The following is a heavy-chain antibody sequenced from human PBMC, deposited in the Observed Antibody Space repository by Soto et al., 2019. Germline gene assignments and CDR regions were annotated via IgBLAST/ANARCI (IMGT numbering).Heavy chain of an antibody. Sequence: SETLSLTCTVSGGSISSYYWSWIRQPPGKGLEWIGYIYYSGSTNYNPSLKSRVTISVDTSKNQFSLKLSSVTAADTAVYYCATGYYYYYMDVWGKGTTVTVSS. J-gene: IGHJ6*03. CDR2: IYYSGST. CDR3: ATGYYYYYMDV. CDR1: GGSISSYY. V-gene: IGHV4-59*01.